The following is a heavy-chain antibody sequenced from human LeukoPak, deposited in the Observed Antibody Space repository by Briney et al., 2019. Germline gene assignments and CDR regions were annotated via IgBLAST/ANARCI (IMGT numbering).Heavy chain of an antibody. CDR3: ARVVAVAETYYFDY. V-gene: IGHV4-61*02. J-gene: IGHJ4*02. CDR2: IYTSGST. D-gene: IGHD6-19*01. CDR1: GGSISSGSYY. Sequence: PSETLSLTCTVSGGSISSGSYYWSWIRQPAGKGLEWIGRIYTSGSTNYNPSLKSRVTISVDTSKNQFSLKLSSVTAADTAVYYCARVVAVAETYYFDYWGRGTLVTVSS.